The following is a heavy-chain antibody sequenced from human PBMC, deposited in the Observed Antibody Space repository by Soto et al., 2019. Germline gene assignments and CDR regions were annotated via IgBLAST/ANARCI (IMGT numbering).Heavy chain of an antibody. CDR3: ARGTRPSNYDILSSPYYYGMDV. Sequence: SVKVSCEASGGTFRSYAISWVRQAPGQGLEWMGGIIPIFGTANYAQKFQGRVTITADESTSTAYMELSSLRSEDTAVYYCARGTRPSNYDILSSPYYYGMDVWGQGTTVTVSS. CDR2: IIPIFGTA. V-gene: IGHV1-69*13. D-gene: IGHD3-9*01. J-gene: IGHJ6*02. CDR1: GGTFRSYA.